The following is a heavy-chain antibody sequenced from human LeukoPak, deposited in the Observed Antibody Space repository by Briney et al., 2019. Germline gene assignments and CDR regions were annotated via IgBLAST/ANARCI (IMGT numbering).Heavy chain of an antibody. J-gene: IGHJ4*02. CDR1: GFPFSSYA. CDR2: ISGSGGST. Sequence: GSLILSCAASGFPFSSYAMSWVRQAPGKGLEWVSTISGSGGSTYYADSVKGRFTISRDNSKNTLYLQMSSLRAEDTAVYYCAKDLPIVASGTDYWGQGTLVTVSS. D-gene: IGHD5-12*01. V-gene: IGHV3-23*01. CDR3: AKDLPIVASGTDY.